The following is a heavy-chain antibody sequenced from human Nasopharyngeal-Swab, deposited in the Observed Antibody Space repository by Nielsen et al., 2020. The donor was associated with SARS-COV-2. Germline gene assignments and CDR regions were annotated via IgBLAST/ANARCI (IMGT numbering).Heavy chain of an antibody. V-gene: IGHV3-9*01. CDR1: GFSFDDYA. Sequence: SLKISCAASGFSFDDYAMHWVRQAPGKGLEWVSGISWNSGSIGYADSVKGRFTISRDNAKNTLYLQMNSLRAEDTALYYCAKDIRPSIAATDYWGQGTLVTVSS. CDR3: AKDIRPSIAATDY. D-gene: IGHD6-6*01. CDR2: ISWNSGSI. J-gene: IGHJ4*02.